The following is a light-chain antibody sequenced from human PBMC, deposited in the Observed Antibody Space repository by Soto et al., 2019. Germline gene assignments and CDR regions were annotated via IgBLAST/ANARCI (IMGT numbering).Light chain of an antibody. J-gene: IGKJ1*01. Sequence: TSTINCKSSQSVLYSSNNKNYLAWYQQKPGQPPKLLIYWASTRESGVPDRFSGSGSGTDFTLTISSLQAEDVAVYYCQQYYSNPWTFGQGTKVDIK. CDR1: QSVLYSSNNKNY. CDR3: QQYYSNPWT. V-gene: IGKV4-1*01. CDR2: WAS.